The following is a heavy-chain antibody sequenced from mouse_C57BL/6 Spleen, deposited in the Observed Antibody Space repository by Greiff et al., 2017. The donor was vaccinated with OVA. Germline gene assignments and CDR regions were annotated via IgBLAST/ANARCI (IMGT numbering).Heavy chain of an antibody. V-gene: IGHV1-81*01. Sequence: QVQLKESGAELARPGASVKLSCKASGYTFTSYGISWVKQRTGQGLEWIGEIYPRSGNTYYNEKFKGKATLTADKSSSTAYMELRSLTSEDSAVYFCARRGTTVVANAMDYWGQGTSVTVSS. D-gene: IGHD1-1*01. CDR1: GYTFTSYG. CDR3: ARRGTTVVANAMDY. J-gene: IGHJ4*01. CDR2: IYPRSGNT.